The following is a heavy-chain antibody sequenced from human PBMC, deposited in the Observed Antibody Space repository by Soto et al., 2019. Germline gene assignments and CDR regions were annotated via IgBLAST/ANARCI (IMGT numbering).Heavy chain of an antibody. CDR3: ARDHAGGYSSGTYHYYGLDV. V-gene: IGHV3-48*02. CDR1: GFTFRSYS. Sequence: GGSLRLSCAASGFTFRSYSMNWVRQAPGKGLEWVSYISSNSGTIYYADSVKGRFTISRDNAKNSLYLQMNSLRDEDTAVYYCARDHAGGYSSGTYHYYGLDVWGQGTTVTVSS. J-gene: IGHJ6*02. D-gene: IGHD5-12*01. CDR2: ISSNSGTI.